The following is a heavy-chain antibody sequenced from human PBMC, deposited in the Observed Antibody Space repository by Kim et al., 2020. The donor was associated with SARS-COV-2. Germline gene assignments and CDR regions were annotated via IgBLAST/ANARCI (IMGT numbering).Heavy chain of an antibody. Sequence: SLKSRVTISVDTSKNQFSLKLSSVTAADTAVYYCANLKGAAAGTGWYFDLWGRGTLVTVSS. D-gene: IGHD6-13*01. J-gene: IGHJ2*01. V-gene: IGHV4-39*01. CDR3: ANLKGAAAGTGWYFDL.